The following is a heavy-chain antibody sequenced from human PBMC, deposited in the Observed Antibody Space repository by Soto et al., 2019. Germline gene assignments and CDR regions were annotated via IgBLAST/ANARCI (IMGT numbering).Heavy chain of an antibody. Sequence: ASETLSLTCTVSGGSISSYYWSWIRQPAGKGLEWIGRIYTSGSTDYNPSLKSRVTMSVDTSKNQFSLKLSSVTAADTAVYYCARGHCTSTSCYPSDYWGQGALVTVSS. V-gene: IGHV4-4*07. CDR2: IYTSGST. D-gene: IGHD2-2*01. CDR3: ARGHCTSTSCYPSDY. J-gene: IGHJ4*02. CDR1: GGSISSYY.